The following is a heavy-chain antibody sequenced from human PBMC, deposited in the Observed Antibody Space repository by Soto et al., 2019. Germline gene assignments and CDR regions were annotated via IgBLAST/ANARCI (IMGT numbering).Heavy chain of an antibody. J-gene: IGHJ4*02. D-gene: IGHD3-9*01. CDR3: TRDAKYYDLMAGYFVNDY. CDR2: ISTDNGST. CDR1: GYTFSNFG. Sequence: QVQLVQSGGEVKKPGASVKVSCKASGYTFSNFGISWVRQAPGQGLEWMGWISTDNGSTNYAHNLQGRVTITTDTTTRTADMQLRSLRSDDTAVYYCTRDAKYYDLMAGYFVNDYWGQGTLVTVSS. V-gene: IGHV1-18*01.